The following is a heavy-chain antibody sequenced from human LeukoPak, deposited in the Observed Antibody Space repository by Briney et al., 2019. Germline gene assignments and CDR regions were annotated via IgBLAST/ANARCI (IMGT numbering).Heavy chain of an antibody. V-gene: IGHV4-34*01. J-gene: IGHJ6*03. Sequence: PSETLSLTCAVYGGSFSGYYWSWIRQPPGKGLEWIGEINHSGSTNYNPSLKSRVTISVDTSKNQFSLKLSSVTAADTAVYYCARQGYSSGWPYYYYYMDVWGKGTTVTISS. CDR2: INHSGST. CDR3: ARQGYSSGWPYYYYYMDV. CDR1: GGSFSGYY. D-gene: IGHD6-19*01.